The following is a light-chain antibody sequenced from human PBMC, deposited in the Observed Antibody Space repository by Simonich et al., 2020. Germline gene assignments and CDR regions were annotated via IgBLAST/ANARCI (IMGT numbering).Light chain of an antibody. CDR2: WAS. V-gene: IGKV4-1*01. J-gene: IGKJ4*01. CDR3: QQYYSTPLT. Sequence: DIVMTQSPASLAVSLGERATINCKSSQSVLYSSHNTNYLAWYQQTPGQPPKLLIYWASTRESGVPDRFSGSGSGTDFTLTISSLQAEDVAVYYCQQYYSTPLTFGGGTKVEIK. CDR1: QSVLYSSHNTNY.